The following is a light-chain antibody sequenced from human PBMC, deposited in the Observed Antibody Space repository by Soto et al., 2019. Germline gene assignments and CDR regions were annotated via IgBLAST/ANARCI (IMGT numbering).Light chain of an antibody. Sequence: EIVMTQSPATLSVSPGERATLSCRASQSVSSNLAWYQQQPGQAPRLLIYGASTRATGIPARCSGSGSATEFTLTISSLQYEDFAVYYCQQYNNWPQTLGQGTNVDIK. CDR2: GAS. V-gene: IGKV3-15*01. CDR1: QSVSSN. CDR3: QQYNNWPQT. J-gene: IGKJ1*01.